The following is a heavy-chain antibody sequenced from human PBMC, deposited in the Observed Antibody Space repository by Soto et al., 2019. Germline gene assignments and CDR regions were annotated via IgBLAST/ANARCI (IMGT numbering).Heavy chain of an antibody. Sequence: SETLSLTCAVSGGSISSSNWWSWVRQPPGKGLEWIGEIYHSGSTNYNPSLKSRVTISVDKSKNQFSLKLSSVTAADTAVYYCASGRPAAAGTIHYYYGMDVWGQGTTVTVSS. D-gene: IGHD6-13*01. CDR1: GGSISSSNW. V-gene: IGHV4-4*02. J-gene: IGHJ6*02. CDR2: IYHSGST. CDR3: ASGRPAAAGTIHYYYGMDV.